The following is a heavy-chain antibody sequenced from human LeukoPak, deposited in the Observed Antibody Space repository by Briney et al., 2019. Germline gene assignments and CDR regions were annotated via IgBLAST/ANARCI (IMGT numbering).Heavy chain of an antibody. Sequence: QTGGSLRLSCAASGFTFSSYGMSWVRQAPGKGLEWVSAISGSGGSTYYADSVKGRFTISRDNSKNTLYLQMNSLRAEDTAVYYCAKGPMTRNYYYYYMDVWGKGTTVTISS. J-gene: IGHJ6*03. CDR1: GFTFSSYG. CDR3: AKGPMTRNYYYYYMDV. CDR2: ISGSGGST. D-gene: IGHD4-11*01. V-gene: IGHV3-23*01.